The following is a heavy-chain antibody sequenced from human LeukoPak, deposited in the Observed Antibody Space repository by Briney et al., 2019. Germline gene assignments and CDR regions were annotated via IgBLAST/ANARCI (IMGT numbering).Heavy chain of an antibody. J-gene: IGHJ4*02. CDR3: ARLAGYCSSTSCYGSLGY. V-gene: IGHV5-51*01. CDR1: GYSFTSYW. Sequence: GESLKISCKGSGYSFTSYWIGWVRQMPGKGLEWMGIIYPGDSDTRYSTSFQGLVTISADKSISTAYLQWSSLKASDTAMYYCARLAGYCSSTSCYGSLGYWGQGTLVTVSS. CDR2: IYPGDSDT. D-gene: IGHD2-2*01.